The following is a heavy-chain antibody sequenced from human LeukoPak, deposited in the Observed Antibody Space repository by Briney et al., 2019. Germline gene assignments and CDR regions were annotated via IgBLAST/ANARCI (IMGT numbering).Heavy chain of an antibody. CDR3: AKEATYHYDSSGSLIRPYYFDY. D-gene: IGHD3-22*01. CDR1: GFSFSDYS. J-gene: IGHJ4*02. CDR2: ISGSSGTI. V-gene: IGHV3-48*04. Sequence: GGSLRLSCAGSGFSFSDYSMNWVRQAPGKGLEWVSYISGSSGTIYYADSVTGRFTISRDNAKNSLYLQMNSLRAEDTAVYYCAKEATYHYDSSGSLIRPYYFDYWGQGTLVTVSS.